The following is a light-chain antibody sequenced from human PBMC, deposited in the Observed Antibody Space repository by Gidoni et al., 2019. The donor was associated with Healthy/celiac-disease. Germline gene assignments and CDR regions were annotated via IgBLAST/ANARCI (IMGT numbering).Light chain of an antibody. CDR1: QSVSSN. CDR3: QQYNNWPPYT. CDR2: GAS. V-gene: IGKV3-15*01. Sequence: EIVMTQSPATLSVSPGERATISCRASQSVSSNLDWYQQKPGQAPRLLIYGASTRATGIPARFSGSGSGAELTHTISSLQSEDFAVYYCQQYNNWPPYTFGQGTKLEIK. J-gene: IGKJ2*01.